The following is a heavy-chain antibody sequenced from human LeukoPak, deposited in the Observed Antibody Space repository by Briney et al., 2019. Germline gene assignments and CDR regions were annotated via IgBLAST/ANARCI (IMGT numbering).Heavy chain of an antibody. V-gene: IGHV3-7*03. Sequence: GGSLRLSCAASGITFSLYWMSWVRQAPGKGLEWVANIKEDGSEKYYVDSVKGRFTISRDNSKNTLCLQMNSLRAEDTAVYYCARDSRYCSSTSCYAFDYYYGMDVWGQGTTVTVSS. CDR1: GITFSLYW. D-gene: IGHD2-2*01. CDR2: IKEDGSEK. CDR3: ARDSRYCSSTSCYAFDYYYGMDV. J-gene: IGHJ6*02.